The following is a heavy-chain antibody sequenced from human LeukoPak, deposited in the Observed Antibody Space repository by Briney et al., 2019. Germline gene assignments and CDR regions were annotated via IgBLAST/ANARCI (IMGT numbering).Heavy chain of an antibody. D-gene: IGHD2-2*01. J-gene: IGHJ3*02. CDR3: ARDRSSTTAPPDAFDI. V-gene: IGHV3-21*01. Sequence: KPGGSLRLSCAASGFTFSSYSMNWVRQAPGKGLEWVSSISSSSSYIYYADSVKGRFTISRDNAKNSLYLQMNSLRAEDTAVCYCARDRSSTTAPPDAFDIWGQGTMVTVSS. CDR1: GFTFSSYS. CDR2: ISSSSSYI.